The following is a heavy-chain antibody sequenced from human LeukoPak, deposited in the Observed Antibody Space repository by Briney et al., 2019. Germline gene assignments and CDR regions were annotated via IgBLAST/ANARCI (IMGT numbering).Heavy chain of an antibody. CDR2: IRHDGREK. D-gene: IGHD3-16*01. CDR3: ARGGGLDV. V-gene: IGHV3-7*03. Sequence: GGSLRLSCAASGFIFSSYWMTWVRQAPGKAPEWVANIRHDGREKYYVGSVKGRFIISRDNAKNSLYLQMSNLRAEDMAVYFCARGGGLDVWGQGATVTVSS. J-gene: IGHJ6*02. CDR1: GFIFSSYW.